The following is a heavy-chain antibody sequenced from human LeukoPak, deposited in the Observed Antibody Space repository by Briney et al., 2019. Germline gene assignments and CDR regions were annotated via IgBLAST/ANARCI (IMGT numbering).Heavy chain of an antibody. V-gene: IGHV1-18*01. Sequence: ASVKVSCKASGYTFTSYGISWVRQAPGQGLEWMGWISAYNGNTNYAQKLQGRVAMTTDTSTSTAYMELRSLRSDDTAVYYCARNPRGSSGYYYVYWGQGTLVTVSS. J-gene: IGHJ4*02. CDR2: ISAYNGNT. CDR1: GYTFTSYG. CDR3: ARNPRGSSGYYYVY. D-gene: IGHD3-22*01.